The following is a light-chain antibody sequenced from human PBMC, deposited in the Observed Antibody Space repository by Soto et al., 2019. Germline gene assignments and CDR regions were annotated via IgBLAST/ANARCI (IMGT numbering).Light chain of an antibody. Sequence: QSVLTQPPSVSGAPGQRVTISCSGSSSNIGAGYDVQWYQQLPATLPKLVIYDSFNRPSGVPHRFSSSKSGTSASLAITGLQAEDEAYYYCQAYDNSRRVSVLFGAGTQLTVL. V-gene: IGLV1-40*01. CDR1: SSNIGAGYD. CDR3: QAYDNSRRVSVL. J-gene: IGLJ7*01. CDR2: DSF.